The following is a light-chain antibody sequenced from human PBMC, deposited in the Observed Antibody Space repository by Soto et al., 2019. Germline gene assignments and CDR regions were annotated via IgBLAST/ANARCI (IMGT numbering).Light chain of an antibody. V-gene: IGKV3-15*01. CDR3: QQYDNWPWT. CDR1: QSVSSN. J-gene: IGKJ1*01. CDR2: GAS. Sequence: IVMTQSPATLSVFPGERATLSCRASQSVSSNLAWYQQTPGQAPRLLIYGASNRATGIPARFSGSGSGTEFTLTISSLQSEDFAVYYCQQYDNWPWTFGQGTKVDIK.